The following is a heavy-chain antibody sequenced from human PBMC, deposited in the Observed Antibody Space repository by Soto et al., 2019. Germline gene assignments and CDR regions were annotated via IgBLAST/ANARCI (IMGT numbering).Heavy chain of an antibody. CDR2: INSDGSST. D-gene: IGHD3-10*01. CDR3: ARMVRGYYYYYYGMDV. V-gene: IGHV3-74*01. Sequence: GSLRLSCAASGFTFSSYWMHWVRQAPGKGLVWVSRINSDGSSTSYADSVKGRFTISRDNAKNTLYLQMNSLRAEDTAVYYCARMVRGYYYYYYGMDVWGQGTTVTAP. CDR1: GFTFSSYW. J-gene: IGHJ6*02.